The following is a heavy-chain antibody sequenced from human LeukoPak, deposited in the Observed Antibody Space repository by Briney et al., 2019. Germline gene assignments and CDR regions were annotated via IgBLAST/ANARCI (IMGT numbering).Heavy chain of an antibody. Sequence: GGSLRLSCAASGFTVSSNYMNWVRQAPGKGLEWVSSISSSSSYIYYADSVKGRFTISRDNAKTSLYLQMNSLRAEDTAVYYCARDPLSVLGYNPNTPFDYWGQGTLVTVSS. V-gene: IGHV3-21*01. CDR1: GFTVSSNY. J-gene: IGHJ4*02. D-gene: IGHD5-24*01. CDR2: ISSSSSYI. CDR3: ARDPLSVLGYNPNTPFDY.